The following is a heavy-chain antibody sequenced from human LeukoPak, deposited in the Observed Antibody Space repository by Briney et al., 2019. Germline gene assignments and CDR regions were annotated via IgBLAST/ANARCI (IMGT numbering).Heavy chain of an antibody. V-gene: IGHV3-23*01. D-gene: IGHD6-19*01. Sequence: SLRLSCARSGFTFTSYAMIWVRQAPGKGLEWVSSITGSGGSKYYADSVKDRFTISRDNSENTLYLQMNSLRAEDTPVYYCAKVTVTGTRGFDYWGQGTLVTVSS. CDR2: ITGSGGSK. CDR3: AKVTVTGTRGFDY. J-gene: IGHJ4*02. CDR1: GFTFTSYA.